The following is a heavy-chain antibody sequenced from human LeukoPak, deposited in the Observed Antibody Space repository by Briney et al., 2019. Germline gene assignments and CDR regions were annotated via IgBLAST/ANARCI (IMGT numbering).Heavy chain of an antibody. CDR1: GGTFSSYA. D-gene: IGHD2-2*01. J-gene: IGHJ5*02. Sequence: ASVKVSCKASGGTFSSYAISWVRQAPGQGLEWMGGIIPIFGTANYAQKFQGRVTITADESTSTAYMELSSLRSEDTAVYYCARGGVVVPAAMRWFDPWGQGTLVTVSS. V-gene: IGHV1-69*01. CDR3: ARGGVVVPAAMRWFDP. CDR2: IIPIFGTA.